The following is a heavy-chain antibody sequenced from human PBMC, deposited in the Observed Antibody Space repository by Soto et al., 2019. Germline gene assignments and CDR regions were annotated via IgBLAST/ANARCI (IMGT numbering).Heavy chain of an antibody. CDR1: GYSFSTYW. J-gene: IGHJ4*02. CDR3: ARPHSAASAH. CDR2: IYPGDSHI. D-gene: IGHD2-15*01. Sequence: PGESLKISCKGSGYSFSTYWIGWVRQMPWKGLEWMGIIYPGDSHIRYGPSFQGQVTISADKSISTAYLQWSSLKASDTAMYYCARPHSAASAHWGQGTLVPVSS. V-gene: IGHV5-51*01.